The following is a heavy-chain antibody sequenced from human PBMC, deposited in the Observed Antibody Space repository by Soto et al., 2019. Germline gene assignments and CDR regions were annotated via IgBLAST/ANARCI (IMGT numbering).Heavy chain of an antibody. CDR3: AKTRPRITMVRGVPDY. V-gene: IGHV3-23*01. D-gene: IGHD3-10*01. J-gene: IGHJ4*02. Sequence: GGSLRLSCAASGFTFSSYAMSWIRQAPGKGLEWVSAISGSGGSTYYADSVKGRSTISRDNSKNTLYLQMNSLRAEDTAVYYCAKTRPRITMVRGVPDYWGQGTLVTVSS. CDR2: ISGSGGST. CDR1: GFTFSSYA.